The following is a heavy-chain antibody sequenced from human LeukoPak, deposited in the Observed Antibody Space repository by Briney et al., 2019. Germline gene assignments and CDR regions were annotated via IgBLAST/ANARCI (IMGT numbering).Heavy chain of an antibody. CDR2: IYYSGST. CDR3: ARRSFYSSRYDY. CDR1: GGSVSSGSYY. V-gene: IGHV4-61*01. Sequence: SETLSLTCTVSGGSVSSGSYYWSWIRQPPGKALEWIGCIYYSGSTNYNPSLKSRVTISVDTSKNQFSLKLSSVTAADTAVYYCARRSFYSSRYDYWGQGALVTVSS. D-gene: IGHD6-13*01. J-gene: IGHJ4*02.